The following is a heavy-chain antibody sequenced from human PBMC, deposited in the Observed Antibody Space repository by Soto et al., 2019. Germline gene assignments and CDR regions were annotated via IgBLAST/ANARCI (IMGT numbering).Heavy chain of an antibody. CDR3: GRGRSGQIVVFY. CDR1: GYTFTGHY. D-gene: IGHD3-22*01. Sequence: ASVQVSCKASGYTFTGHYIHWVRQATEQGPEWMGEIGPESGATRYAQKFQGRVTMTRDTSITTVYMELKNLSPDDTAVYYCGRGRSGQIVVFYWGQGTPVTVSS. J-gene: IGHJ4*02. CDR2: IGPESGAT. V-gene: IGHV1-2*02.